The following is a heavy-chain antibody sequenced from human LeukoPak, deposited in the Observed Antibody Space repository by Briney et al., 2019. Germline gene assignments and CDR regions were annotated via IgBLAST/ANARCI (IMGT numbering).Heavy chain of an antibody. CDR2: IRSKTSGGTT. J-gene: IGHJ6*02. CDR3: IFGDNNYGVDV. V-gene: IGHV3-15*07. Sequence: GGSLRLTCAASGLTLSNAWMNWVRQAPGKGLEWVGRIRSKTSGGTTEYAAPVKDRFSISRDDSTNTLSLQMNSLTSEDTATYYCIFGDNNYGVDVWGPGTTVTVSS. CDR1: GLTLSNAW. D-gene: IGHD3-10*01.